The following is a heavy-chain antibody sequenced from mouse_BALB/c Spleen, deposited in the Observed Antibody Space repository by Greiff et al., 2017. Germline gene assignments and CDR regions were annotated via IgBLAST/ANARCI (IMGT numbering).Heavy chain of an antibody. Sequence: EVKVEESGGGLVQPGGSRKLSCAASGFTFSDYGMAWVRQAPGKGPEWVAFISNLAYSIYYADTVTGRFTISRENAKNTLYLEMSSLRSEDTAMYYCARDSALDYWGQGTTLTVSS. CDR1: GFTFSDYG. CDR2: ISNLAYSI. CDR3: ARDSALDY. J-gene: IGHJ2*01. D-gene: IGHD6-1*01. V-gene: IGHV5-15*02.